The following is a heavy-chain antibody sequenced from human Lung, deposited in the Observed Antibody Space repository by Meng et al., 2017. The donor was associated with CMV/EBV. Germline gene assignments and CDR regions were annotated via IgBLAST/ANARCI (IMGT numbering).Heavy chain of an antibody. J-gene: IGHJ4*02. CDR3: AKDGRFGGLIFVHS. CDR1: GLTFTRDG. CDR2: IRYDGSIT. V-gene: IGHV3-30*02. Sequence: GESLKISCAASGLTFTRDGMHWVRQAPGKGLEWVAFIRYDGSITYYADSVKGRFTISRDDSKNTVDLQMNSLRAEDTAVYYWAKDGRFGGLIFVHSWGQGTLVTVSS. D-gene: IGHD3-10*01.